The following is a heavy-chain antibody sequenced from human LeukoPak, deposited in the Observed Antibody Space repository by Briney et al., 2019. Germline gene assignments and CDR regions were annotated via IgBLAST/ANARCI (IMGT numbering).Heavy chain of an antibody. CDR1: GGSISSNY. CDR3: ARGCPGDIVVVPAAEVEVFFDY. D-gene: IGHD2-2*01. CDR2: VYNSGRT. J-gene: IGHJ4*02. V-gene: IGHV4-59*01. Sequence: SETLSLTCSVSGGSISSNYWSWIRQPPGKGLEWIGYVYNSGRTSYSPSLKSRVTISVDTSKNQFSLQLRSVTAADTAVYYCARGCPGDIVVVPAAEVEVFFDYWGQGTLVTVSS.